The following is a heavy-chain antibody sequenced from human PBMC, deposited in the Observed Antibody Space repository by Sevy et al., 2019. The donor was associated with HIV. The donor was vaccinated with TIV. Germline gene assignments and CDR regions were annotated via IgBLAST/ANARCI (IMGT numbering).Heavy chain of an antibody. V-gene: IGHV3-15*01. Sequence: GGYLRLSCAASGFTFSNAWMSWVRQAPGKGLEWVGRIKSKTDGGTTDYAAPVKGRFTISRDDSKNTLFLQMNSLKTEDTALYYCITRGYSCRNLSGKAMDVWGQGTTVTVSS. J-gene: IGHJ6*02. CDR3: ITRGYSCRNLSGKAMDV. D-gene: IGHD5-18*01. CDR2: IKSKTDGGTT. CDR1: GFTFSNAW.